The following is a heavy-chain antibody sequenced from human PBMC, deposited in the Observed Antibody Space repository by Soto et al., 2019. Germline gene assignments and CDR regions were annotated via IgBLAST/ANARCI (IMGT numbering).Heavy chain of an antibody. J-gene: IGHJ5*01. CDR2: IWYDGNNK. Sequence: GGSLRLACAATGFTFTSHGAHWVRQAPGKGLEWVAVIWYDGNNKHYADSVKGRFTISRDTSKNTLYLEMNSLRAEDTAVYYCARGHSTSWANWFDSWGQGTLVTVSS. CDR3: ARGHSTSWANWFDS. V-gene: IGHV3-33*01. D-gene: IGHD2-2*01. CDR1: GFTFTSHG.